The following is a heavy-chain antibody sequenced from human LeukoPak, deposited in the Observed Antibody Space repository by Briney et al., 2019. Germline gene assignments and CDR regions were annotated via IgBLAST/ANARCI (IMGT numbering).Heavy chain of an antibody. CDR2: IRYDGSEK. CDR3: ATRNNFEY. Sequence: PGGSLRLSCTVSVFTSFSGHWMNWVRQAPGKGLEWVANIRYDGSEKGYGDSVEGRFIISRDNSQNTLYLQMNSLRAEDAAVYYCATRNNFEYWGQGTLVTVSS. V-gene: IGHV3-7*01. J-gene: IGHJ4*02. CDR1: VFTSFSGHW.